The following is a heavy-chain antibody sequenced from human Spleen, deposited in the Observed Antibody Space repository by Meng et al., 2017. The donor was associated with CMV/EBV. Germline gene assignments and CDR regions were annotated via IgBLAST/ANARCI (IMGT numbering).Heavy chain of an antibody. CDR1: GFTFSNAW. V-gene: IGHV3-15*01. CDR2: IKSKTDGGTT. CDR3: TTDYWNDHAYGMDV. D-gene: IGHD1-1*01. J-gene: IGHJ6*02. Sequence: GESLKISCAASGFTFSNAWMSWVRQAPGKGLEWVGRIKSKTDGGTTDYAAPVKGRFTISRDDSKNTLYLQMNSLKTEDTAVYYCTTDYWNDHAYGMDVWAKGPRSPSP.